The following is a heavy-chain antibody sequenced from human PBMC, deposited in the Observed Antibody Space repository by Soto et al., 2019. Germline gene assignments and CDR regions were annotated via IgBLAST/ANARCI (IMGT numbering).Heavy chain of an antibody. D-gene: IGHD6-13*01. CDR1: GFIFSTYA. J-gene: IGHJ5*02. CDR2: ISYDGKNN. CDR3: ARDSLPAAGTSWAINTLDP. Sequence: QVHLVESGGGVVQPGRSLRLSCAASGFIFSTYAMFWVRQAPGKGLEWVSVISYDGKNNYYTDSVKGRFTLSRDKSKNTLYLPMNNLRPADTALYYCARDSLPAAGTSWAINTLDPWGQGTLVTVS. V-gene: IGHV3-30*04.